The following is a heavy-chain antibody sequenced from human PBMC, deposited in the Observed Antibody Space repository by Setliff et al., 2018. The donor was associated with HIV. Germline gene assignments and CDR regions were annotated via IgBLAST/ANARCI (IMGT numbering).Heavy chain of an antibody. J-gene: IGHJ4*02. CDR2: ISSSSSYI. CDR3: ARDLHILYSNSGGGFDY. Sequence: GGSLRLSCAASGFTFSSYSMNWVRQAPGKGLEWVSSISSSSSYIYYADSVKGRFTISRDNAKNSLYLQMNSLRVEDTAVYYCARDLHILYSNSGGGFDYWGQGTLVTVSS. V-gene: IGHV3-21*06. D-gene: IGHD6-6*01. CDR1: GFTFSSYS.